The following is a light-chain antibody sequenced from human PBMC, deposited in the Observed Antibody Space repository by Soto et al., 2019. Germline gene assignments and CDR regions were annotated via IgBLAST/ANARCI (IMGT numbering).Light chain of an antibody. Sequence: EIVMTQSPATLSVSPGERATLSCRASQSVPSNLAWYQQKPGQAPRLLISGASTRATGIPARFSGSGSGTEFTLIIISLQSEDFAVYYCQQYHHWPWTFGQGTKVEI. CDR2: GAS. CDR3: QQYHHWPWT. V-gene: IGKV3-15*01. CDR1: QSVPSN. J-gene: IGKJ1*01.